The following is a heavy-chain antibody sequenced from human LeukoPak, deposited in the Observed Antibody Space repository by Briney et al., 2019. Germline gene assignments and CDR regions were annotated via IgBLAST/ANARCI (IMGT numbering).Heavy chain of an antibody. CDR2: INHSGST. Sequence: GSLRLSCAASGFTFSSYAMSWIRQPPGKGLEWIGEINHSGSTNYNPSLKSRVTISVDTSKNQFSLKLSSVTAADTAVYYCARGRFDPWGQGTLVTVSS. V-gene: IGHV4-34*01. CDR3: ARGRFDP. J-gene: IGHJ5*02. CDR1: GFTFSSYA.